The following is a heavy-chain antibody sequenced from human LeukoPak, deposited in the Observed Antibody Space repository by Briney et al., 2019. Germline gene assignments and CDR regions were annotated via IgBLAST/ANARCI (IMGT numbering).Heavy chain of an antibody. CDR1: GGSIGSGNYY. D-gene: IGHD3-10*01. V-gene: IGHV4-61*02. J-gene: IGHJ6*03. Sequence: SETLSLTCTVSGGSIGSGNYYWSWIRQPAGKGLEWIGRIFTSGSTNYNPSLKSRVTISIDTSKNQFSLNLNSVTAADTAVYYCARVVVRGGNPAYFYYMDVWGKGTTVTLSS. CDR2: IFTSGST. CDR3: ARVVVRGGNPAYFYYMDV.